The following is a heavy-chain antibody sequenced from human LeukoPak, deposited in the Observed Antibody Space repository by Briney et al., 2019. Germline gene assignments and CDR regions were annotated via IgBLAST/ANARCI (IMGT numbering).Heavy chain of an antibody. V-gene: IGHV3-73*01. CDR3: TIGPSSIAARLF. CDR2: IRSKANSYAT. J-gene: IGHJ4*02. D-gene: IGHD6-6*01. CDR1: GFTFSGSA. Sequence: GGSLRLSCAASGFTFSGSAMHWVRQASGKRLEWVGRIRSKANSYATAYAASVKGRFAISRDDSKNTAYLQMNSLKTEDTAAYYCTIGPSSIAARLFWGQGTLVTVSS.